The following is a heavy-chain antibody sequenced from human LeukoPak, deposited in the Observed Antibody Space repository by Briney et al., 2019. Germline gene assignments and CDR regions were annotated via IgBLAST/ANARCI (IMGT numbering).Heavy chain of an antibody. CDR1: GGSISSYY. D-gene: IGHD1-14*01. J-gene: IGHJ5*02. CDR2: IYTSGST. V-gene: IGHV4-4*09. CDR3: ASGIQEGFAP. Sequence: KPSETLSLTCTVSGGSISSYYWSWIRQPPGKGLEWIGYIYTSGSTNYNPPLKSRVTISVDTSKTQFSLKLSSVTAADTAVYYCASGIQEGFAPWGQGTLVTVSS.